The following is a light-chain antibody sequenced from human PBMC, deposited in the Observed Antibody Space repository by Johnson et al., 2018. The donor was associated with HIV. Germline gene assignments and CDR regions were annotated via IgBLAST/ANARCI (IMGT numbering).Light chain of an antibody. CDR2: DNN. CDR3: GTWDSRLSAPYV. V-gene: IGLV1-51*01. Sequence: QSLLTQPPSVSAAPGQKVTISCSGSSSNIANIYVSWYQQLPGTAPKLLIYDNNNRPSGIPDRFSGSKSGTSATLGITGLQTGDEADYYCGTWDSRLSAPYVFGTGTKVTVL. CDR1: SSNIANIY. J-gene: IGLJ1*01.